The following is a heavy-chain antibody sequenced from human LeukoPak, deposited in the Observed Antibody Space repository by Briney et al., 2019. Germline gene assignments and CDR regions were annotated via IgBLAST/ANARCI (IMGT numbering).Heavy chain of an antibody. D-gene: IGHD3-22*01. CDR2: IYYSGST. V-gene: IGHV4-59*12. CDR1: GGSISSYY. CDR3: ARGGAGREDYDSSGYNFDY. Sequence: SETLSLTCTVSGGSISSYYWSWIRQPPGKGLEWIGYIYYSGSTNYNPSLKSRVTISVDTSKNQFSLKLSSVTAADTAVYYCARGGAGREDYDSSGYNFDYWGQGTLVTVSS. J-gene: IGHJ4*02.